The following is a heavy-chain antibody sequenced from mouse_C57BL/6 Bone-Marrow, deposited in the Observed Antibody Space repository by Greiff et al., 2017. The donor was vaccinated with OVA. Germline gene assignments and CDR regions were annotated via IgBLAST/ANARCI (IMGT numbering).Heavy chain of an antibody. D-gene: IGHD2-3*01. Sequence: QVQLQQPGAELVMPGASVKLSCKASGYTFTSYWMHWVKQRPGQGLEWIGEIDPSDSYTNYNRKFKGKSTLTVDKSSSTAYMQLSSLTSEDSAVYYCARHDGYHVGFAYWGQGTLVTVSA. V-gene: IGHV1-69*01. CDR2: IDPSDSYT. J-gene: IGHJ3*01. CDR1: GYTFTSYW. CDR3: ARHDGYHVGFAY.